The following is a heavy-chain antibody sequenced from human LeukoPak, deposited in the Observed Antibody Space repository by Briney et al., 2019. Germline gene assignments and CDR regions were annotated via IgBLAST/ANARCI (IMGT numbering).Heavy chain of an antibody. CDR1: GGSISSGGYS. CDR3: ARGVVLYYFDY. J-gene: IGHJ4*02. CDR2: IYHSGST. D-gene: IGHD3-10*01. Sequence: SETLSLTCAASGGSISSGGYSWSWTRQPPGKGLEWIGYIYHSGSTYYNPSLKSRVTISVDRSKNQLSLKLSSVTAADTAVYYCARGVVLYYFDYWGQGTLVTVSS. V-gene: IGHV4-30-2*01.